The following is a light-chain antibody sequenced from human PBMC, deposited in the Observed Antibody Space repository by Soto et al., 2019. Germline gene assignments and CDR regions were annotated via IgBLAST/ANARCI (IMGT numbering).Light chain of an antibody. CDR3: HHYARSPQS. CDR1: QSVAKNY. CDR2: GPS. J-gene: IGKJ1*01. Sequence: EIVLTQSPGTLPLSPGERATLSCRASQSVAKNYLAWYQQEPGQAPRLLIYGPSSRATGIPDRFSGSGSGRDFTFTISRPEPEAFAVYYFHHYARSPQSFGNGTKLDI. V-gene: IGKV3-20*01.